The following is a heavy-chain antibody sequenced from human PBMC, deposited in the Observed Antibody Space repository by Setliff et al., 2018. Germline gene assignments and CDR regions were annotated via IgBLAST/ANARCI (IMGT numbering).Heavy chain of an antibody. J-gene: IGHJ4*02. CDR1: GASISSYY. Sequence: KPSETLSLTCTVSGASISSYYWSWIRQPPGKGLEWIGYIYYSGNTNYNPSLKSRVTISVDTSKNQFSLKLSSVTAADTAVYFCARGYYNFLSGYYTPYYFDYWGQGTLVTVSS. D-gene: IGHD3-3*01. V-gene: IGHV4-59*01. CDR2: IYYSGNT. CDR3: ARGYYNFLSGYYTPYYFDY.